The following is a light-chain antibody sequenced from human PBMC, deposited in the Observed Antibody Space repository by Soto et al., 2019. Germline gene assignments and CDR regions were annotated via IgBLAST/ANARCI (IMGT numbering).Light chain of an antibody. Sequence: QSALTQPASVSGSPGQSITISCTGTSSDVGGYNYVSWYQQHPGKAPKLMIYDVSNRPSGVSNRFSGSKSGNTASLTISGLHVEDEADYYCSSYTSSSTLYVFGTGTKLTVL. V-gene: IGLV2-14*01. CDR2: DVS. CDR1: SSDVGGYNY. J-gene: IGLJ1*01. CDR3: SSYTSSSTLYV.